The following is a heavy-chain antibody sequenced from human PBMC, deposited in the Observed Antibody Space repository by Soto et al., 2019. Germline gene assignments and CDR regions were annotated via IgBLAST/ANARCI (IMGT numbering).Heavy chain of an antibody. CDR3: ARDGRAFSIFGETMDV. D-gene: IGHD3-3*01. V-gene: IGHV1-18*01. J-gene: IGHJ6*02. Sequence: ASVKVSCKTSGFTFTNYAINWVRQAPGQGLQWMGWISAYSGDTKYAQRFQDRLTVTTDPSTTTAYMELRSLRSDDTAVYYCARDGRAFSIFGETMDVWGQGATVTVSS. CDR2: ISAYSGDT. CDR1: GFTFTNYA.